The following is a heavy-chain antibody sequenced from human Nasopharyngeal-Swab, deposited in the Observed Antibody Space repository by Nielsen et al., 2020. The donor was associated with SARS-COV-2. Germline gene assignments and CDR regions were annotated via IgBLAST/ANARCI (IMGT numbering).Heavy chain of an antibody. CDR2: ISWNSGSI. J-gene: IGHJ4*02. CDR3: AKVGYSSVDY. CDR1: GFTFDDYA. D-gene: IGHD6-25*01. V-gene: IGHV3-9*01. Sequence: GGSLRLSCAASGFTFDDYAMHWVRKAPGKGLEWVSGISWNSGSIGYADSVKGRFTISRDNAKNSLYLQMNSLRAEATALYYCAKVGYSSVDYWGQGTLVTVSS.